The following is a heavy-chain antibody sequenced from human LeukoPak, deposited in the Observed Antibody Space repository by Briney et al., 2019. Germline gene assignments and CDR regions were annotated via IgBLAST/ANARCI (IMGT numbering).Heavy chain of an antibody. J-gene: IGHJ5*01. Sequence: GSLSLSFAASGFPFITYWMTWVRQAPGKGLEGVAHIKEDGSVTEYSESVKRRFTVSRDNATISLYLQLNTLRAEDTAVYYCLRWRGHAFFESWGQGTLVTVSS. CDR3: LRWRGHAFFES. V-gene: IGHV3-7*05. CDR2: IKEDGSVT. CDR1: GFPFITYW. D-gene: IGHD3-16*01.